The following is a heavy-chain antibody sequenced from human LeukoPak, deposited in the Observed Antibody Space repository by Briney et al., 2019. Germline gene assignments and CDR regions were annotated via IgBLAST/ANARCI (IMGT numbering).Heavy chain of an antibody. J-gene: IGHJ6*02. Sequence: GGSLRLSCAASGFTFDDYAMHWVRQAPGKGLEWVSLISGDGGSTYYADSVKGRFTISRDNSKNSLYLQMNSLRTEDTALYYCAKDEVTMIDPYGMDVWGQGTTVTVSS. CDR2: ISGDGGST. CDR1: GFTFDDYA. CDR3: AKDEVTMIDPYGMDV. D-gene: IGHD3-22*01. V-gene: IGHV3-43*02.